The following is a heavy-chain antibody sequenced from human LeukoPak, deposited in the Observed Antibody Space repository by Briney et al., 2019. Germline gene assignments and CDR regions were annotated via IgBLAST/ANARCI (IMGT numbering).Heavy chain of an antibody. J-gene: IGHJ4*02. CDR3: ARVGVVGGYCSSTSCYGFDY. V-gene: IGHV3-7*01. Sequence: PGGSLRLSCAASGFTFSSYWMSWVRQAPGKGLEWVANIKQDGSEKYYVDSVKGRSTISRDNAKNSLYLQMNSLRAEDTAVYYCARVGVVGGYCSSTSCYGFDYWGQGTLVTVSS. CDR1: GFTFSSYW. CDR2: IKQDGSEK. D-gene: IGHD2-2*01.